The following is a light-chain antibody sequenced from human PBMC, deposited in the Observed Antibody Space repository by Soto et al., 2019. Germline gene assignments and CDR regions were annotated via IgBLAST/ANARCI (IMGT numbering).Light chain of an antibody. J-gene: IGKJ1*01. V-gene: IGKV1-5*01. CDR1: QSINNY. CDR3: QQYASFSPA. CDR2: YAS. Sequence: DVQMTQSPSTLSASVGDGVTITCRASQSINNYLAWYQLRPGKAPRLLIYYASTLDRGVPSRFSGSGSGTKFTLTISSLQSDDFATYYCQQYASFSPAFGQGTKVDIK.